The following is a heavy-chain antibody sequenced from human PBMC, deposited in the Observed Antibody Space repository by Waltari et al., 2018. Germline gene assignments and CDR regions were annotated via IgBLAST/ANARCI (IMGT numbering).Heavy chain of an antibody. Sequence: EVQLVESGGGLVKPGGSLRLSCAASGFTFSSYSMNWVRQAPGKGLEWVSSISSSSSYIYYADSVKGRFTISRDNAKNSLYLQMNSLRAEDTAVYYCARSFDPIKLLRTYYYMDVWGKGTTVTVSS. J-gene: IGHJ6*03. V-gene: IGHV3-21*01. CDR2: ISSSSSYI. D-gene: IGHD3-22*01. CDR3: ARSFDPIKLLRTYYYMDV. CDR1: GFTFSSYS.